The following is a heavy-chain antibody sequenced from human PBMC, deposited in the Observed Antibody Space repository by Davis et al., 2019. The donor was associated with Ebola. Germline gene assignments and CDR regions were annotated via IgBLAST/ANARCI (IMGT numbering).Heavy chain of an antibody. Sequence: MPSETLSLTCAVSGGSVSSGSYYWSWIRQPPGKGLEWIGYIYYSGSTNYNPSLKSRVTISVDTSKNQFSLKLSSVTAADTAVYYCARGRVRRGNNYYYYYGMDVWGQGTTVTVSS. CDR2: IYYSGST. V-gene: IGHV4-61*01. CDR1: GGSVSSGSYY. CDR3: ARGRVRRGNNYYYYYGMDV. J-gene: IGHJ6*02. D-gene: IGHD1-1*01.